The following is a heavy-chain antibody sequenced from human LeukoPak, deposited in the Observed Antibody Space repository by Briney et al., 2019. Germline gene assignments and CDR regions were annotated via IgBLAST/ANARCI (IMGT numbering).Heavy chain of an antibody. J-gene: IGHJ5*02. Sequence: AGGSLRLSCAAPGFTFSRYSMNWVRQAPGKGLEWVSSISISSNYIYYADSVKGRFTMSRDNAKNSLYLQVNSLRAEDTAVYYCARDPDPWGRGTLVTVSS. CDR3: ARDPDP. CDR1: GFTFSRYS. CDR2: ISISSNYI. V-gene: IGHV3-21*01.